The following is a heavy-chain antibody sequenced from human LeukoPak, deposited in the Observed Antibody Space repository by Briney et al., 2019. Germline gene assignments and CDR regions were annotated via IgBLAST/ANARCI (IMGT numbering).Heavy chain of an antibody. CDR2: ISGSGGST. Sequence: GVSLRLSCAASGFTFRSYAMSWVRQARGKGLEWVSAISGSGGSTYYADSVKGRFTISRDNSKNTLYLQMNSLRAEDTAVYYCAKDSFLRGTPWSWGQGTLVTVSS. CDR1: GFTFRSYA. CDR3: AKDSFLRGTPWS. D-gene: IGHD3-10*01. J-gene: IGHJ5*02. V-gene: IGHV3-23*01.